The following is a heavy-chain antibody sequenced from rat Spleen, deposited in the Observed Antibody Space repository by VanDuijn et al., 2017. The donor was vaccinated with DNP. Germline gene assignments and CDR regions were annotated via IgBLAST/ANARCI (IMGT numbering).Heavy chain of an antibody. V-gene: IGHV2S8*01. CDR1: GFSLTSYG. Sequence: QVQLKESGPGLVQPSQTLSLTCTVSGFSLTSYGVSWVRQPPGKGLEWIAAISSGGSTYYNSALKSRLSISRDTSKSQVFLKWTRWQTEDTAMYFCARIGNYGILDNWGQGVMVTVSS. J-gene: IGHJ2*01. CDR2: ISSGGST. CDR3: ARIGNYGILDN. D-gene: IGHD1-11*01.